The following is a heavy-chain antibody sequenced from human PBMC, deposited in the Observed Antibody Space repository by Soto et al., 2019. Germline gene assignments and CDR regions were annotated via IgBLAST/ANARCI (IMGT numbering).Heavy chain of an antibody. CDR1: GGSISSSNW. V-gene: IGHV4-4*02. D-gene: IGHD3-9*01. CDR3: ARHARDILTGSEYFQH. Sequence: SETLSLTCAVSGGSISSSNWWSWVRQPPGKGLEWIGEIYHSGSTNYNPSLKSRVTISVDKSKNQFSLKLSSVTAADTAVYYCARHARDILTGSEYFQHWGQGTLVTVSS. J-gene: IGHJ1*01. CDR2: IYHSGST.